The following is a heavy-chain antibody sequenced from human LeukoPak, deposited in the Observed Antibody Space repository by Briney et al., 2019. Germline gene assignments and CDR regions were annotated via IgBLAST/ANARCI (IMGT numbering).Heavy chain of an antibody. D-gene: IGHD1-26*01. Sequence: SETLSLTCAVYGGSFSGYYWSWIRQPPGKGLEWIGEINHSGSTNYNPSLKSRVTISVDTSKNQFSLKLSSVTAADTAVYYCTRFLGGATSFDYWGQGTLVTVSS. J-gene: IGHJ4*02. V-gene: IGHV4-34*01. CDR2: INHSGST. CDR3: TRFLGGATSFDY. CDR1: GGSFSGYY.